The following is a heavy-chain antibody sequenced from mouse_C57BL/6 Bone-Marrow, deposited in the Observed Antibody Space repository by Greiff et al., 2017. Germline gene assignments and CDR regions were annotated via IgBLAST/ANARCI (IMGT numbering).Heavy chain of an antibody. Sequence: VQGVESGAELARPGASVKLSCKASGYTFTSDGISWVKQRNGQGLEWIGEIYPRSGNTYYNEKFKGKATLTADKSSSTAYMELRRLTSEDSAVYFCARSTSIDSFDYWGQGTTLTVSS. J-gene: IGHJ2*01. CDR1: GYTFTSDG. V-gene: IGHV1-81*01. CDR3: ARSTSIDSFDY. D-gene: IGHD5-1*01. CDR2: IYPRSGNT.